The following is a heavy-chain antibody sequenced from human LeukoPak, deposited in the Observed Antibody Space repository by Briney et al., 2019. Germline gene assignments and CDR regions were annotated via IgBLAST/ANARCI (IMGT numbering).Heavy chain of an antibody. D-gene: IGHD3-22*01. V-gene: IGHV3-30*03. CDR1: GFTFSSYG. CDR3: ARDAIGITTYDSYFDN. J-gene: IGHJ4*02. Sequence: GGSLRLSCAASGFTFSSYGMHWVRQTPGKGLEWVAVISYDGSNKYYADSVKGRFTISRDNSKNTLCLQMNSLRAEDMAVYYCARDAIGITTYDSYFDNWGQGTLVTVSS. CDR2: ISYDGSNK.